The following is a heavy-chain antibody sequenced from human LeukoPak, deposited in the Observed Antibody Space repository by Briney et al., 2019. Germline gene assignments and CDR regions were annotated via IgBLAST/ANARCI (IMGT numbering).Heavy chain of an antibody. D-gene: IGHD4-23*01. CDR1: GYIFTSYG. V-gene: IGHV1-18*01. CDR3: ARDYPVISAPGASDF. J-gene: IGHJ4*02. CDR2: ISVYKGDT. Sequence: GASVKVSCKASGYIFTSYGISWVRQAPGQGLEWMGWISVYKGDTTYAQKLQGRVTLTTDTSTTTAYMELRSLRYDDTAVYYCARDYPVISAPGASDFWGQGTLVTVSS.